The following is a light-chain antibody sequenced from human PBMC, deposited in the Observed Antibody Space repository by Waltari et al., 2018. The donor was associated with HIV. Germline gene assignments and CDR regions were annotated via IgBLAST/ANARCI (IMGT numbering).Light chain of an antibody. CDR3: QSYDTSLSAWV. Sequence: QSVLTQPPSISGAPGQRITVSCSGISSNIGAGYDVHWYQQLPGTAPKLLLYKNKNRPSGVPDRFSASKSDASASLAITGLQAADEGDYFCQSYDTSLSAWVFGGGTRLTVL. V-gene: IGLV1-40*03. CDR2: KNK. CDR1: SSNIGAGYD. J-gene: IGLJ2*01.